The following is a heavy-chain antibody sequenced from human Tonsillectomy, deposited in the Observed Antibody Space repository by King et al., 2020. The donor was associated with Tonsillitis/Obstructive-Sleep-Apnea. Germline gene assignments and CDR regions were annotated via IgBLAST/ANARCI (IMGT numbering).Heavy chain of an antibody. CDR1: GFTFSTYA. V-gene: IGHV3-30*01. CDR2: ISYDGTNK. J-gene: IGHJ4*02. D-gene: IGHD2-15*01. CDR3: ARDLFHLVGSGGTCYLDY. Sequence: VQLVESGGGVVQPGRSLRLSCAASGFTFSTYAMHWVRQAPGKGLEWVAVISYDGTNKYYADSVKGRFTISRDNSKNTLYLQMNSLSAEDTVVYYCARDLFHLVGSGGTCYLDYWGQGTLVTVSS.